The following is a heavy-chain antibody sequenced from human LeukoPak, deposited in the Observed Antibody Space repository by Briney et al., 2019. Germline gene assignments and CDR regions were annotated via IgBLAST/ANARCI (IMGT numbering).Heavy chain of an antibody. CDR3: ARDPTRYGYKSPYGMDV. D-gene: IGHD5-24*01. Sequence: GSSVKVSCKASGGTFSSYAISWVRQAPGQGLEWMGRIIPILGIANYAQKFQGRVTITADKSTSTAYMELSSLRSEDTAVYYCARDPTRYGYKSPYGMDVWGQGTTVTVFS. V-gene: IGHV1-69*04. CDR2: IIPILGIA. CDR1: GGTFSSYA. J-gene: IGHJ6*02.